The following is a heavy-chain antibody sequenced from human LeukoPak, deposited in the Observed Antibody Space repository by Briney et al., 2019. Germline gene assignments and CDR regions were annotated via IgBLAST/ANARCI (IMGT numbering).Heavy chain of an antibody. CDR2: ISWSGAQL. V-gene: IGHV3-9*01. CDR3: AKDSSSTVAVAFDI. Sequence: PGGSLRLSCAASGFRFEDFAMFWVRQVSGKGLEWVSFISWSGAQLGYADFVEGRFTISRDNSKNTLYLQMNSLRAEDTAVYYCAKDSSSTVAVAFDIWGQGTMVTVSS. D-gene: IGHD4-23*01. J-gene: IGHJ3*02. CDR1: GFRFEDFA.